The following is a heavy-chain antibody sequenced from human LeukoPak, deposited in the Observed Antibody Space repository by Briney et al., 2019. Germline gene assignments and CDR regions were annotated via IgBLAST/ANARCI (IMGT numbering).Heavy chain of an antibody. Sequence: ASVKVSCKASESTFAASSIHWVRLAPGQGLEWMGWIKPKSGGTNYAQKFQCRVTMTRDTSISTVYMELSGLRSDDAAVYYCAKVGDSSSLPELDHWGQGTLVNVSS. CDR3: AKVGDSSSLPELDH. J-gene: IGHJ5*02. CDR1: ESTFAASS. CDR2: IKPKSGGT. D-gene: IGHD6-6*01. V-gene: IGHV1-2*02.